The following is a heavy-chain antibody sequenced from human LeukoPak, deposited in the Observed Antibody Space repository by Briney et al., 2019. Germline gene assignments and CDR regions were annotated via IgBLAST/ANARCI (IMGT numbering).Heavy chain of an antibody. J-gene: IGHJ6*03. Sequence: SETLSLTCAVYGGSFSGYYWSWIRQPPGKGLEWIGEINHSGSTNYNPSLKSRVTISVDTSKNQFSLKLTSVTAADTAVYYCASVAKIAAAGPTVSYYYYMDVWGKGTTVTVSS. CDR1: GGSFSGYY. V-gene: IGHV4-34*01. CDR3: ASVAKIAAAGPTVSYYYYMDV. CDR2: INHSGST. D-gene: IGHD6-13*01.